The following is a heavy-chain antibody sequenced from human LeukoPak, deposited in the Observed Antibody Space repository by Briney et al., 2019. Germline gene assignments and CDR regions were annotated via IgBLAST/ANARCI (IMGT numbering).Heavy chain of an antibody. CDR3: ARGIPSFSLSGMVTY. CDR2: INPNNGDT. Sequence: GGSVKVTSKASGYNFPGYDIHWVRQAPGQGFEWMGWINPNNGDTNYAQKFQGRVTMTRDTSVSTAFMELSTLKSDDAAVYYCARGIPSFSLSGMVTYWGQGPLVTVSS. CDR1: GYNFPGYD. D-gene: IGHD3-3*01. V-gene: IGHV1-2*02. J-gene: IGHJ4*02.